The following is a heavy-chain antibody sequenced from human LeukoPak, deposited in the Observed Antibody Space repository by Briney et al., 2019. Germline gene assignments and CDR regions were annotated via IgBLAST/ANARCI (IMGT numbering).Heavy chain of an antibody. V-gene: IGHV3-7*01. CDR1: GYTFSTNW. D-gene: IGHD2-15*01. CDR2: INQDGSRT. CDR3: ARLSSAANDY. J-gene: IGHJ4*02. Sequence: GGSLRLSCAASGYTFSTNWMNWVRQAPGKGLEWVANINQDGSRTQYVDSVKGRFTISKDNTNNTLYLQMNSLRAEDTAVYYCARLSSAANDYWGQGTLVTVSS.